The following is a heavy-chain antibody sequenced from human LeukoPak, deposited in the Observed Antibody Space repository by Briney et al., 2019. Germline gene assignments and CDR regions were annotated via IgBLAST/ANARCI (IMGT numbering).Heavy chain of an antibody. CDR2: IVPIFDTT. J-gene: IGHJ6*03. CDR1: GGTFNTYA. V-gene: IGHV1-69*13. D-gene: IGHD1-14*01. Sequence: SVKVSCKASGGTFNTYAITWVRQAPGQGLEWLGGIVPIFDTTNYGQKFQGRLTITADPSTSTAYMELSSLRSEDTAVYYCASGPFLTFDHTPEGYYHYYMDVWGPGTTVTTSS. CDR3: ASGPFLTFDHTPEGYYHYYMDV.